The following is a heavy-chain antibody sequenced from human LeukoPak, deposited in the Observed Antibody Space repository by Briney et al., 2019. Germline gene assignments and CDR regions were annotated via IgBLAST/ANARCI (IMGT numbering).Heavy chain of an antibody. CDR1: GYTFTGYY. D-gene: IGHD3-22*01. CDR3: ARGGQYYDSSGYPDY. V-gene: IGHV1-2*02. CDR2: INPNSGGT. Sequence: ASVKVSCKASGYTFTGYYMHWVRQAPGQGLEWMGWINPNSGGTNYAQKFQGRVTMTRDTSISTAYMELSRLRSDDTAVYYCARGGQYYDSSGYPDYWGQGTLVTVSS. J-gene: IGHJ4*02.